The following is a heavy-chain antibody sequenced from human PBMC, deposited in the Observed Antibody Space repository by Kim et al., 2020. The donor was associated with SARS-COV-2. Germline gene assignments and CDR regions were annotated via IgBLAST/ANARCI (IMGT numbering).Heavy chain of an antibody. CDR2: IDPKDSYT. CDR1: GYRFASYW. V-gene: IGHV5-10-1*01. CDR3: ARMFFLFPPHWTKYGMDV. D-gene: IGHD3-10*02. Sequence: GESLKISCKGSGYRFASYWISWVRQMPGKGLEWMGMIDPKDSYTDYSPSFQGHVSISADKSISIAYLHLSSLRASDTAMYYCARMFFLFPPHWTKYGMDVWGQGTTVTVSS. J-gene: IGHJ6*02.